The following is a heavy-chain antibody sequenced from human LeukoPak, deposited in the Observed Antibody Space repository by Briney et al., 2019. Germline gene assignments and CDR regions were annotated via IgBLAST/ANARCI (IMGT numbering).Heavy chain of an antibody. J-gene: IGHJ4*02. V-gene: IGHV4-59*12. CDR2: VDHTGST. Sequence: SETLSLTCSVSDDSITMYYWTWIRQPPGKGLEWIGYVDHTGSTNFNPSLNGRVSISRDTTKNLFSLRLRSVTAADTAVYYCARDLGVGMISPHFDYWGQGTLVTVSS. CDR1: DDSITMYY. D-gene: IGHD3/OR15-3a*01. CDR3: ARDLGVGMISPHFDY.